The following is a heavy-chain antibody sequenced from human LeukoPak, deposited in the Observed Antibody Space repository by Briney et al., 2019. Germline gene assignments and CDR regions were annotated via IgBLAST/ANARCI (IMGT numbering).Heavy chain of an antibody. CDR1: EFTVSTNY. J-gene: IGHJ4*02. CDR2: VYYDGNT. Sequence: GGSLRLSCAASEFTVSTNYMNWVRQAPGKGLEWVSVVYYDGNTYYADSVKGRFTISRDSSKNTLYLQMNSLRAEDTAVYYCAKDRNYYSGSYCFDYWGQGTLVTVSS. CDR3: AKDRNYYSGSYCFDY. V-gene: IGHV3-53*05. D-gene: IGHD1-26*01.